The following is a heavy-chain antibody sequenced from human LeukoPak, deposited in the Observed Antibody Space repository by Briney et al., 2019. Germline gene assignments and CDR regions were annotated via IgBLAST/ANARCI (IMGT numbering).Heavy chain of an antibody. V-gene: IGHV1-2*02. CDR3: ARDFSDYDSSGYYYFWSAFDI. D-gene: IGHD3-22*01. J-gene: IGHJ3*02. Sequence: ASVKVSCKASGYTFTGYYMHWVRQAPGQGLEWMGWISPNSGGTNYAQKFQGRVTMTRDTSISTAYMELSRLRSDDTAVYYCARDFSDYDSSGYYYFWSAFDIWGQGTMVTVSS. CDR2: ISPNSGGT. CDR1: GYTFTGYY.